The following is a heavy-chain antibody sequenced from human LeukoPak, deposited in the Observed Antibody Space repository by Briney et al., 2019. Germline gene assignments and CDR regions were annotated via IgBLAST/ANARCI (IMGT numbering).Heavy chain of an antibody. D-gene: IGHD2-15*01. J-gene: IGHJ4*02. CDR2: INVYNGKT. CDR1: GYTSTTYG. CDR3: VRDKAGCCYDY. V-gene: IGHV1-18*01. Sequence: ASVKVSCKASGYTSTTYGISWVRQAPGQGLEWMGWINVYNGKTNYAQKLQGRVTVTTDTSTSTAYMELRSLRSDDTAVYYCVRDKAGCCYDYWGQGTLVTVSS.